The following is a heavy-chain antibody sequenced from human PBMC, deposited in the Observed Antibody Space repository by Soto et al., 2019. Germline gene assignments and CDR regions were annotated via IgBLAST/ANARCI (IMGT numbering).Heavy chain of an antibody. Sequence: GESLKISCKGSGYTFTTYWIGWVRQMPGKGLEWMGVIYPGDSDTIYSPSFQGQVTLSADKSISTAYLQWRSLQASDTAMYYCVRRPGCSTTTCYRELDYWGRGPLVTVSS. CDR3: VRRPGCSTTTCYRELDY. CDR2: IYPGDSDT. V-gene: IGHV5-51*01. J-gene: IGHJ4*02. D-gene: IGHD2-2*01. CDR1: GYTFTTYW.